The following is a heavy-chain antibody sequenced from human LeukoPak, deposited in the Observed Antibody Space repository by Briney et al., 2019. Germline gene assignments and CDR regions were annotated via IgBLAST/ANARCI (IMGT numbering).Heavy chain of an antibody. Sequence: GGSLRLSCAASGFTFSSYAMHWVRQAPGKGLEWVAVISYDGSNKYYADSVKGRFTISRDNSKNTLYLQMNSLRAEDTAVYYCARATYDSNGYYSPSTQTPLFDYWGQGTLVTVSS. J-gene: IGHJ4*02. CDR3: ARATYDSNGYYSPSTQTPLFDY. D-gene: IGHD3-22*01. CDR1: GFTFSSYA. CDR2: ISYDGSNK. V-gene: IGHV3-30-3*01.